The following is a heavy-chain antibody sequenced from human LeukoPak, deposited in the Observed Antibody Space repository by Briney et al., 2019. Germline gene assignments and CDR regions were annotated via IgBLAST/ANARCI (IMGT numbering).Heavy chain of an antibody. V-gene: IGHV3-11*01. D-gene: IGHD6-19*01. CDR3: AKDQYSSGWYYFDY. Sequence: GRSLRLSCAASGFTFSDYYMSWIRQAPGKGLEWVSYISSSGSTIYYADSVKGRFTISRDNAKNSLYLQMNSLRAEDTAVYYCAKDQYSSGWYYFDYWGQGTLVTVSS. CDR2: ISSSGSTI. J-gene: IGHJ4*02. CDR1: GFTFSDYY.